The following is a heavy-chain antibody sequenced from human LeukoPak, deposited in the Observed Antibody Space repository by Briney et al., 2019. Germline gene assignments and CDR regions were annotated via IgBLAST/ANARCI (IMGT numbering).Heavy chain of an antibody. V-gene: IGHV3-11*01. Sequence: GGSLRLSCAASGFTFSDYYMSWIRQAPGKGLEWVSYISSSGSTIYYADSVKGRFTISRDNAKNSLYLQMNSLRAEDTAVYYCARGFYYYDSSGYDPNWFDPWGQGTLVTVSS. CDR2: ISSSGSTI. CDR1: GFTFSDYY. J-gene: IGHJ5*02. CDR3: ARGFYYYDSSGYDPNWFDP. D-gene: IGHD3-22*01.